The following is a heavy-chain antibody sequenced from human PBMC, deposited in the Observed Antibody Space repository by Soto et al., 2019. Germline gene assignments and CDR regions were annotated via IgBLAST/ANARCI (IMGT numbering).Heavy chain of an antibody. V-gene: IGHV3-23*01. CDR3: AKTTDGWFSAFEI. CDR2: ISGSGTTA. J-gene: IGHJ3*02. Sequence: EVQLLESGGGLVQPGGSLRLSCAASGFVFSSYAMSWVRQAPGKGLEWVSAISGSGTTAYYADSVKGRFIFSRDNPKNAVYLQMYSLRAEDTAVYFCAKTTDGWFSAFEIWGQGTVVTVSS. D-gene: IGHD6-19*01. CDR1: GFVFSSYA.